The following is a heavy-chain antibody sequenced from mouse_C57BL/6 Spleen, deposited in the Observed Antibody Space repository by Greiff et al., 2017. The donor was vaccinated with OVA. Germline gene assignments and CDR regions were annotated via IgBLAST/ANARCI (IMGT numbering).Heavy chain of an antibody. D-gene: IGHD3-2*02. CDR1: GFTFSDYY. CDR2: INYDGSST. J-gene: IGHJ3*01. V-gene: IGHV5-16*01. Sequence: EVQRVESEGGLVQPGSSMKLSCTASGFTFSDYYMAWVRQVPEKGLEWVANINYDGSSTNYLDSFKSRSIITRDTAKNILYLQLSSLTSEDTATYYCARDSSGYLGFAYWGKGTLVTVSA. CDR3: ARDSSGYLGFAY.